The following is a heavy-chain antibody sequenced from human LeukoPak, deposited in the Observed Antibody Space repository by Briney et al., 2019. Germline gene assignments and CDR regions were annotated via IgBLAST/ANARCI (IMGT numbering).Heavy chain of an antibody. Sequence: PGGALRLSCAASKFTFSSYAMHWVRQAPGKGLEWVAVISYDGNNKYYADSVKGRFTISRDNSKNTLYLQMNSLRAEDTAVYYCARQGDKLWFGELLSHFDYWGQGTLVTVSS. J-gene: IGHJ4*02. CDR3: ARQGDKLWFGELLSHFDY. V-gene: IGHV3-30-3*01. CDR1: KFTFSSYA. D-gene: IGHD3-10*01. CDR2: ISYDGNNK.